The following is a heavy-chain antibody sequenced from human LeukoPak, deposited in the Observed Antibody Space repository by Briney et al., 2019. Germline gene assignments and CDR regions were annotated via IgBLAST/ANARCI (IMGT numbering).Heavy chain of an antibody. J-gene: IGHJ4*02. D-gene: IGHD6-19*01. Sequence: SETLSLTCTVSGISISGYYWSWIRQHPGKGLEWIGYIYYSGSTYYNPSLKSRVTISVDTSKNQFSLKLSSVTAADTAVYYCARDEIGGAVAGFWSYWGQGTLVTVSS. CDR3: ARDEIGGAVAGFWSY. CDR2: IYYSGST. V-gene: IGHV4-31*03. CDR1: GISISGYY.